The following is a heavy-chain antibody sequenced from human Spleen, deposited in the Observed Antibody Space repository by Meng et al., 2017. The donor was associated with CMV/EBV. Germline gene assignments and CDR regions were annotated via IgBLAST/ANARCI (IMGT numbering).Heavy chain of an antibody. Sequence: GESLKISCAASGFTFSNYWMNWVRQAPGKGLEWVANIKQDGSDKYYVDSVKGRFTISRDNAENSLYLQMNSLRADDTAVYYCARDLTVAHWGQGTLVTVSS. CDR3: ARDLTVAH. CDR1: GFTFSNYW. D-gene: IGHD4-23*01. CDR2: IKQDGSDK. J-gene: IGHJ4*02. V-gene: IGHV3-7*01.